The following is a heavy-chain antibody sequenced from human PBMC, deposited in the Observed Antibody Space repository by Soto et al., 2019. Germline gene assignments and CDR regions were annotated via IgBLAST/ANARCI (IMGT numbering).Heavy chain of an antibody. J-gene: IGHJ4*02. CDR1: GGTFSSYA. CDR2: IIPIFGTA. Sequence: QVQLVQSGAEVKKPGSSVKVSCKASGGTFSSYAISWVRQAPGQGLEWMGGIIPIFGTANYAQKFQGGVXLXXDESTSTAYMELSSLRSDVTAVYYCARGWDGVFDYWGQGTLVTVSS. D-gene: IGHD2-8*01. V-gene: IGHV1-69*12. CDR3: ARGWDGVFDY.